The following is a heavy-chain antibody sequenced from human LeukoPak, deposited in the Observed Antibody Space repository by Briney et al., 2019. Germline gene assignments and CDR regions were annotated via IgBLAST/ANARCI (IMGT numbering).Heavy chain of an antibody. V-gene: IGHV3-64*04. CDR3: ARTWFGELLQLYYFDY. CDR2: ISSNGGST. Sequence: GGSLRLSCSASGFTFSSYAMHWVRQAPGKGLEYVSAISSNGGSTYYADSVKGRFTISRDNAKNSLYLQMNSLRAEDTAVYYCARTWFGELLQLYYFDYWGQGTLVTVSS. CDR1: GFTFSSYA. D-gene: IGHD3-10*01. J-gene: IGHJ4*02.